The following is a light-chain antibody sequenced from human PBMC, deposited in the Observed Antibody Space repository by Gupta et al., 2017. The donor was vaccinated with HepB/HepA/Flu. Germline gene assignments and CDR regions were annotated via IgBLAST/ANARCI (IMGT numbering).Light chain of an antibody. CDR2: DVS. V-gene: IGLV2-14*01. J-gene: IGLJ2*01. CDR3: SSYTSSSTQV. CDR1: SSDVGGYNE. Sequence: SALTQPASVSGYPGQSLTISCTGTSSDVGGYNEASWYQQHPGKAPKLMIYDVSNRPSAVSNRFSCTKSGNTASLTISGLQAADEADYYCSSYTSSSTQVFGGGTKLTVL.